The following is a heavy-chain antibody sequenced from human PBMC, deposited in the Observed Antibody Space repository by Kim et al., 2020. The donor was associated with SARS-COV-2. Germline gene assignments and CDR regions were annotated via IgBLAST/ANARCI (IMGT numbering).Heavy chain of an antibody. V-gene: IGHV1-46*01. D-gene: IGHD6-13*01. CDR2: INPSGGST. CDR1: GYTFTSYY. CDR3: AKSVLAAAAVPYYYYYGMDV. Sequence: ASVKVSCKASGYTFTSYYMHWVRQAPGQGLEWMGIINPSGGSTSYAQKFQGRVTMTRDTSTSTVYMELSSLRPEDTAVYYCAKSVLAAAAVPYYYYYGMDVWGQRTPVTVSS. J-gene: IGHJ6*02.